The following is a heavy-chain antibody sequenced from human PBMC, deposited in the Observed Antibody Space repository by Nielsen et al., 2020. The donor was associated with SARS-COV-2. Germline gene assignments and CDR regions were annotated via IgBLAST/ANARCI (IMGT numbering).Heavy chain of an antibody. Sequence: GGSLRLSCAASGFTFDDYAMHWVRQAPGKGLEWVSYISSSGSTIYYADSVKGRFTISRDNSKNTLYLQMNSLRAEDTAVYYCAREAVAGPDYWGQGTLVTVSS. CDR1: GFTFDDYA. J-gene: IGHJ4*02. V-gene: IGHV3-48*01. CDR3: AREAVAGPDY. CDR2: ISSSGSTI. D-gene: IGHD6-19*01.